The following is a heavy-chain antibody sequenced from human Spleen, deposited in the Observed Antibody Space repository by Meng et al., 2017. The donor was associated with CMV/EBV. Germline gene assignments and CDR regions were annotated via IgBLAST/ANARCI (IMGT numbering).Heavy chain of an antibody. CDR1: GFTVSSNY. Sequence: GGSLRLSCAASGFTVSSNYMSWVRQAPGKGLEWVSGIGDSGGSTYYADSVKGRFTISRDNFKNALYLQMSSLRAEDTAVYYCARRECSGTTCTFDYWGLGTLVTVSS. V-gene: IGHV3-53*01. D-gene: IGHD2-2*01. J-gene: IGHJ4*02. CDR2: IGDSGGST. CDR3: ARRECSGTTCTFDY.